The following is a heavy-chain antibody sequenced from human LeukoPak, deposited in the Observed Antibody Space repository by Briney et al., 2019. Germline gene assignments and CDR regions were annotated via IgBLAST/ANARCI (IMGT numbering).Heavy chain of an antibody. V-gene: IGHV4-4*07. CDR2: IYTSGST. J-gene: IGHJ6*02. CDR1: GGSLSGSY. CDR3: ARDGYCSGGSCYSGAYYYYYYGMDV. Sequence: SETLSLTCAVYGGSLSGSYWSWIRQPAGKGLEWIGRIYTSGSTNYNPSLRSRVTMSVDTSKNQFSLKLSSVTAADTAVYYCARDGYCSGGSCYSGAYYYYYYGMDVWGQGTTVTVSS. D-gene: IGHD2-15*01.